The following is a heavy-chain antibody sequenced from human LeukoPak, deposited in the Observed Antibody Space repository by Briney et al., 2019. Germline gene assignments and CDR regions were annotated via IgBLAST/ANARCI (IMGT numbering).Heavy chain of an antibody. V-gene: IGHV1-2*04. D-gene: IGHD5-18*01. CDR2: INPNSGGT. Sequence: GASVKVSCKASGYTFTGYYMHWVRQAPGQGLEWMGWINPNSGGTNYAQKFQGWVTMTRDTSISTAYMELSRLRSDDTAVYYCAREGGSSGYSYGYNWFAPWGQGALVTVSS. CDR3: AREGGSSGYSYGYNWFAP. J-gene: IGHJ5*02. CDR1: GYTFTGYY.